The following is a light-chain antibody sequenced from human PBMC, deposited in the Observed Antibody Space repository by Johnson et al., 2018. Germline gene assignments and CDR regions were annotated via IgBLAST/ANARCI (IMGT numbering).Light chain of an antibody. V-gene: IGLV1-51*02. CDR2: ENN. CDR3: GTWDSSLSAGNV. J-gene: IGLJ1*01. Sequence: QSVLTQPPSVSAAPGQKVTISCSGSSSNIGNNYVSWYQQPPGTAPKLLIYENNKRPSGIPDRFSGPKSGTSATLGITGLKTGDEADYYCGTWDSSLSAGNVFGTGTKVTVL. CDR1: SSNIGNNY.